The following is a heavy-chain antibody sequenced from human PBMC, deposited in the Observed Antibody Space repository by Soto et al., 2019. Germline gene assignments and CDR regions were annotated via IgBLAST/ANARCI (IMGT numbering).Heavy chain of an antibody. D-gene: IGHD3-9*01. CDR3: AKDLGVLRYFDWLSIEGENWFDP. CDR1: GFTFSSYA. V-gene: IGHV3-23*01. J-gene: IGHJ5*02. CDR2: ISGSGGST. Sequence: GGSLRLSCAASGFTFSSYAMSWVRQAPGKGLEWVSAISGSGGSTYYADSVKGRFTISRDNSKNTPYLQMNSLRAEDTAVYYCAKDLGVLRYFDWLSIEGENWFDPWGQGTLVTVSS.